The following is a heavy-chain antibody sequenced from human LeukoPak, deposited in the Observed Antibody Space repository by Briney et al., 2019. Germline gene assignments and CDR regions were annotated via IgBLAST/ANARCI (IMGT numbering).Heavy chain of an antibody. CDR1: GFTFSSYA. V-gene: IGHV3-23*01. CDR3: AKGRGPTFIVQDAFDI. Sequence: GGSLRLSCAASGFTFSSYAMSWVRQAPGKGLEWVSAISGSGGSTYYADSVKGRFTISRDNSKNTLYLQMNSLRAEDTAVYYCAKGRGPTFIVQDAFDIWGQGTMVTVSS. CDR2: ISGSGGST. J-gene: IGHJ3*02. D-gene: IGHD1-26*01.